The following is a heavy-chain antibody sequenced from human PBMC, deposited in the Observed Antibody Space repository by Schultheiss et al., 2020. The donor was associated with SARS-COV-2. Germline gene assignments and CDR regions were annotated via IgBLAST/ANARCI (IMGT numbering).Heavy chain of an antibody. D-gene: IGHD4-17*01. CDR2: IYYSGST. Sequence: SETLSLTCTVSGYSISSGYYWGWIRQPPGKGLEWIGYIYYSGSTNYNPSLKSRVIISVVTSKNRFSQKLSSVTAADTAVYYCASTGDYGRYFDLWGRGTLVTVSS. CDR1: GYSISSGYY. V-gene: IGHV4-61*05. J-gene: IGHJ2*01. CDR3: ASTGDYGRYFDL.